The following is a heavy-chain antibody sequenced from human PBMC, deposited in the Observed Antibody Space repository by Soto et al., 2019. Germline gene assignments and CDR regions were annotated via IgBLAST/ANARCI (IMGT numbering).Heavy chain of an antibody. J-gene: IGHJ6*02. CDR3: ARLGGVTATKYYYYGMDV. CDR2: IYYSGST. D-gene: IGHD2-21*02. CDR1: GGSISSSSYY. V-gene: IGHV4-39*01. Sequence: SETLSLTCTVSGGSISSSSYYWGWIRQPPGKGLEWIGSIYYSGSTYYNPSLKSRVTISVDTSKNQFSLKLSSVTAADTAVYYCARLGGVTATKYYYYGMDVWGQGTTVTVS.